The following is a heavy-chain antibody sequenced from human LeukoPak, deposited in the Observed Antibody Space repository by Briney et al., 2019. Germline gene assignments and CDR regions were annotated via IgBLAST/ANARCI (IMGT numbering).Heavy chain of an antibody. J-gene: IGHJ4*02. CDR2: IKQDGSEK. Sequence: GGSLRLSCAASGFTFSSYGMHWVRQAPGKGLEWVANIKQDGSEKYYVDSVKGRFTISRDNAKNSLYLQMNSLRAEDTAVYYCARWGGSGSFDSWGQGTLVTVSS. D-gene: IGHD3-10*01. CDR3: ARWGGSGSFDS. CDR1: GFTFSSYG. V-gene: IGHV3-7*01.